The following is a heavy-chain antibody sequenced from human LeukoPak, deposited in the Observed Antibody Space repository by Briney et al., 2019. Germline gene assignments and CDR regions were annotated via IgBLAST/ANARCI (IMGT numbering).Heavy chain of an antibody. D-gene: IGHD3-10*01. V-gene: IGHV3-30*04. Sequence: PGRSLRLSCAASGFTFSSNAMHWVRQAPGKGLEWVAVISYDGSNKYYADSVKGRFTISRDNSKNTLYLQMNSLRAEDTAVYYCARDWRGSGSYYFDYWGQGTLVTVSS. J-gene: IGHJ4*02. CDR1: GFTFSSNA. CDR3: ARDWRGSGSYYFDY. CDR2: ISYDGSNK.